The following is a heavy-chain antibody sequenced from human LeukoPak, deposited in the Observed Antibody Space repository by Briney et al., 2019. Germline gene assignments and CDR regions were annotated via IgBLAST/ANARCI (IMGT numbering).Heavy chain of an antibody. V-gene: IGHV1-2*02. Sequence: ASVKVSCKVSGHTFIDYYVHWVRQAPGHGLEWMAWINPNTGGSQRFQDRVTMTRDTSINTAYMELSSLRSDDTAVYYCFVQRGWETLDYWGQGTLVTVSS. CDR3: FVQRGWETLDY. J-gene: IGHJ4*02. D-gene: IGHD1-1*01. CDR2: INPNTGG. CDR1: GHTFIDYY.